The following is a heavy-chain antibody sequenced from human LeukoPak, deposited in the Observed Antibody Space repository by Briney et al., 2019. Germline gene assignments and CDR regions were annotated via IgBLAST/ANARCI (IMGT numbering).Heavy chain of an antibody. CDR2: ISSSGSTI. Sequence: PGGSLRLSCAASGFTFSSYEMNWVRQAPGKGLEWVSYISSSGSTIYYADSVKGRYTISRDNAKNSLYLQMNSLRAEDTAVYYCARGFYGGYNLYYFDYWGQGTLVTVSS. J-gene: IGHJ4*02. D-gene: IGHD4-17*01. CDR3: ARGFYGGYNLYYFDY. CDR1: GFTFSSYE. V-gene: IGHV3-48*03.